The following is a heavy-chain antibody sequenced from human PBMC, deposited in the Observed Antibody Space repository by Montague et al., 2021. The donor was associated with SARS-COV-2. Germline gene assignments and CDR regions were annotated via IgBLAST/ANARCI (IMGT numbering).Heavy chain of an antibody. V-gene: IGHV3-48*03. CDR1: GFTFSSYE. Sequence: SLRLSCAASGFTFSSYEMNWVRQAPGKGLEWVSYISRSGSTIYYADSVKGRFTISRDNAKNSLYLQMNSLRAEDTAVYYCARDQPGTYFIPGAFDIWGQGTMVTVSS. CDR3: ARDQPGTYFIPGAFDI. J-gene: IGHJ3*02. CDR2: ISRSGSTI. D-gene: IGHD3-9*01.